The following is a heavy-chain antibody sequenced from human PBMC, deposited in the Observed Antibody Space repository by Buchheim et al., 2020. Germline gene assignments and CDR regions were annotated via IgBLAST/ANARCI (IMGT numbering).Heavy chain of an antibody. J-gene: IGHJ3*02. Sequence: QVQLVESGGGVVQPGRSLRLSCAASGFTFSSYAMHWVRQAPGKGLEWVAVISYDGSNKYYADSVKGRFTISRDNSKTTLYLQMNSLRAEDTAVYYCARGDSSGYYSNDAFDIWGQGT. CDR3: ARGDSSGYYSNDAFDI. D-gene: IGHD3-22*01. V-gene: IGHV3-30-3*01. CDR2: ISYDGSNK. CDR1: GFTFSSYA.